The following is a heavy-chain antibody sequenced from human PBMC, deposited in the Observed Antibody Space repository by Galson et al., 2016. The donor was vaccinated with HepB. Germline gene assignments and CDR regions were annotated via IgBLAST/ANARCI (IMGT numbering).Heavy chain of an antibody. D-gene: IGHD4-23*01. V-gene: IGHV3-7*01. Sequence: SLRLSCADSVREFSSAWMIWVRQVPGKGLEWVANINHDGSEKYYLDSVKGRFTISRDNAKTSHYLQMNSLRVEDSGVYYCARGFGGNSEYWGQGTLVTVS. J-gene: IGHJ4*02. CDR2: INHDGSEK. CDR1: VREFSSAW. CDR3: ARGFGGNSEY.